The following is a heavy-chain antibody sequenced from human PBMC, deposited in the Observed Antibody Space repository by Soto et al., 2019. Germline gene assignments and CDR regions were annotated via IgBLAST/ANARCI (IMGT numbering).Heavy chain of an antibody. J-gene: IGHJ3*01. CDR3: VAELYSVGGCCSFDF. V-gene: IGHV1-58*01. CDR1: GFTFTNSA. Sequence: PAASVKVSCKTSGFTFTNSAVQWVRQARGQRLEWIGWIIVASGRTNYAREVQQRVTISRDTSTTTAYMELSGLRSEDTAVYYCVAELYSVGGCCSFDFWGQGTMVTVSS. D-gene: IGHD2-15*01. CDR2: IIVASGRT.